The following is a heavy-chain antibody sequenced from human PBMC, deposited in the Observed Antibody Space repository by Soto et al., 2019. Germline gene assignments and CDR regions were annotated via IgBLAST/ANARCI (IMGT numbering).Heavy chain of an antibody. CDR2: ISTSGGST. J-gene: IGHJ4*02. V-gene: IGHV3-23*01. CDR1: GFTFSNYA. CDR3: ARDGLGAYTYGSYYFDY. Sequence: EVQLLASGGCLVQPGGSLRLSCAASGFTFSNYAMSWVRQAPGKGLEWVSTISTSGGSTYSADSVKGRFTISRDNSKNTLYLQMNSLRAEDTSVYYCARDGLGAYTYGSYYFDYWGQGTLVTVSS. D-gene: IGHD5-18*01.